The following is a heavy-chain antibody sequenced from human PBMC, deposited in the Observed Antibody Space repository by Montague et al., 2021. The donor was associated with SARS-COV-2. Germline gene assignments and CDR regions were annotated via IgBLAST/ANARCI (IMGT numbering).Heavy chain of an antibody. D-gene: IGHD3-10*01. CDR3: ARLWDFYGSGSYKHNWFDP. CDR2: ISYSGST. CDR1: AGSISTNSYY. V-gene: IGHV4-39*02. J-gene: IGHJ5*02. Sequence: SETLSLTCTVSAGSISTNSYYWAWIRQPPGKGLEWIGSISYSGSTYYNPSLKSRLTISVDTSKNHFSLKLSSVTAADTAVYYCARLWDFYGSGSYKHNWFDPWGQGTRVTVSS.